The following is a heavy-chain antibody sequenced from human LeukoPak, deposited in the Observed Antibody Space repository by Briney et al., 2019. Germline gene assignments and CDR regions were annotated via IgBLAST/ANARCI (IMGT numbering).Heavy chain of an antibody. J-gene: IGHJ5*02. Sequence: GASVKVSCKASGYTFTGYYMHWVRQAPGQGLEWMGWINPNSGGTNYAQKFQGRVTMTRETSISTAYMELSRLRSDDTAVYYCAGLAYCSSTSCYGFDPWGQGTLVTVSS. D-gene: IGHD2-2*01. CDR2: INPNSGGT. V-gene: IGHV1-2*02. CDR3: AGLAYCSSTSCYGFDP. CDR1: GYTFTGYY.